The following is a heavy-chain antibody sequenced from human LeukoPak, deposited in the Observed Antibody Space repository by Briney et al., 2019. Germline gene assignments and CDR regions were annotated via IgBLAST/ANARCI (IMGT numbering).Heavy chain of an antibody. J-gene: IGHJ6*02. V-gene: IGHV3-9*01. CDR3: AKDGRSRPYGMDV. D-gene: IGHD2-15*01. Sequence: GGSLRLSCAASGFTFDDYAMHWVRQAPGKGLEWVSGISWNSGGIGYADSVKGRFTISRDNAKNSLYPQMNSLRAEDTALYYCAKDGRSRPYGMDVWGQGTTVTVSS. CDR1: GFTFDDYA. CDR2: ISWNSGGI.